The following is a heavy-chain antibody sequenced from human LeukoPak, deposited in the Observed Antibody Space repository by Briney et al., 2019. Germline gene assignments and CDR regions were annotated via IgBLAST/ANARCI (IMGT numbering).Heavy chain of an antibody. D-gene: IGHD3-3*01. CDR2: MNPNSGNT. Sequence: ASVKVFCKASGYTFTSYDINWVRQATGQGLEWMGWMNPNSGNTGYAQKFQGRVTITRNTSISTAYMELSSLRSEDTAVYYCARRTIFGVVIIPLGAFDIWGQGTMVTVSS. CDR3: ARRTIFGVVIIPLGAFDI. V-gene: IGHV1-8*03. J-gene: IGHJ3*02. CDR1: GYTFTSYD.